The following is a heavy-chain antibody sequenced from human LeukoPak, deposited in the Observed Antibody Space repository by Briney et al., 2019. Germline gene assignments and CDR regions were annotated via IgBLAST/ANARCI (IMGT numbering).Heavy chain of an antibody. Sequence: GGSLRLSCAASGFIFTDYWMHWVRQAPGKELVWVARIRGDGRATTYADSVKGRFTISRDNAKNSLYLQMNSLRAEDTAVYYCYCAVEDYWGQGTLVTVSS. D-gene: IGHD2-15*01. CDR3: YCAVEDY. V-gene: IGHV3-74*01. CDR1: GFIFTDYW. J-gene: IGHJ4*02. CDR2: IRGDGRAT.